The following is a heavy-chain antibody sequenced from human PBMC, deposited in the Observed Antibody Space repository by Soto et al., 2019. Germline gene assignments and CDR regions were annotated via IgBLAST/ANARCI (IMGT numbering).Heavy chain of an antibody. D-gene: IGHD2-21*02. CDR3: AKDRLGVTANTDY. CDR2: LLFDGTND. V-gene: IGHV3-30*09. J-gene: IGHJ4*01. CDR1: GFTFSSHA. Sequence: PGGSLRLSCAASGFTFSSHAMHWVRQAPGRGLEWLAGLLFDGTNDFYADTVRGRAAVSRDNSKNTLYLQMNSLRAEDTAVYYCAKDRLGVTANTDYWGHGTLVTVSS.